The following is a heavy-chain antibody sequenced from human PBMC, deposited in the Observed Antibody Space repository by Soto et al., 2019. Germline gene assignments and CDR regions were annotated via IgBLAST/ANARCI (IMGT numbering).Heavy chain of an antibody. V-gene: IGHV1-3*01. J-gene: IGHJ5*02. CDR3: ARRYKYAVWLEP. Sequence: QVQLVQSGAEVKKPGTSVKVSCKASGYSFATYAIHWLRQALVQGLKWMWWINPATGTTETSHKFRDRVTFTRDTSATTAYMELRGLRSEDTGVYYCARRYKYAVWLEPWGKGQLVTVS. CDR1: GYSFATYA. CDR2: INPATGTT. D-gene: IGHD1-1*01.